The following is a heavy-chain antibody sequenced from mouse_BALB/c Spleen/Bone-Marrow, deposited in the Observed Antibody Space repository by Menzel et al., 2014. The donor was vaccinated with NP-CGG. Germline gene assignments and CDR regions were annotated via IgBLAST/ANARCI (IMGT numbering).Heavy chain of an antibody. D-gene: IGHD1-1*02. Sequence: EVKVVDSGPDLVKPGASVKISCKASGYSFSGYYMHWVKQSHGKSLEWIGRVHPNNGGTSYNQKFKGKAILNVDMSSSTAYMEVRSLTSEDSAVYYCARYGSYVGGTMDYWGQGTSVTVSS. J-gene: IGHJ4*01. V-gene: IGHV1-26*01. CDR1: GYSFSGYY. CDR2: VHPNNGGT. CDR3: ARYGSYVGGTMDY.